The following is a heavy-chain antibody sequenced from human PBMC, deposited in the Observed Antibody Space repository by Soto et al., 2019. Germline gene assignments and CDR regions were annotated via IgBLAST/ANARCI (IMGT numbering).Heavy chain of an antibody. V-gene: IGHV3-21*01. CDR1: GFTFSSYS. D-gene: IGHD2-2*01. J-gene: IGHJ6*02. Sequence: GGSLRLSCAASGFTFSSYSMNWVRQAPGKGLEWVSSISSSSSYIYYADSVKGRFTISRDNAKNSLYLQMNSLRAEDTAVYYCARDIVVVPGYYYYYGMDVWGQGTTVTVSS. CDR2: ISSSSSYI. CDR3: ARDIVVVPGYYYYYGMDV.